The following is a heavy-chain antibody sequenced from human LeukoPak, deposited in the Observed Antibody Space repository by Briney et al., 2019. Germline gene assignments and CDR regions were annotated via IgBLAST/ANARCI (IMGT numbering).Heavy chain of an antibody. CDR1: GFTFSSYA. Sequence: PGGSLRLSCAASGFTFSSYAMSWVRQAPGKGLEWVSAISGSGGSTYCADSVKGRFTISRDNSKNTLYLQMNSLRAEDTAVYYCARVPRDGYNFYFDYWGQGTLVTVSS. J-gene: IGHJ4*02. D-gene: IGHD5-24*01. V-gene: IGHV3-23*01. CDR2: ISGSGGST. CDR3: ARVPRDGYNFYFDY.